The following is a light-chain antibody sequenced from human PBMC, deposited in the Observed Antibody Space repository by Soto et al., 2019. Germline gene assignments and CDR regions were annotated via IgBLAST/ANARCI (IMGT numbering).Light chain of an antibody. J-gene: IGLJ2*01. V-gene: IGLV1-40*01. CDR3: QSYDSSLSGNVV. Sequence: QSVLTLPPSVSGAPGQRVTISCTGSSSNIGAGYDVHWYQQLPGTAPKLLIYGNSNRPSGVPDRFSGSKSGTSASLAITGLSPEDEPDYHCQSYDSSLSGNVVFGRGTKLTVL. CDR1: SSNIGAGYD. CDR2: GNS.